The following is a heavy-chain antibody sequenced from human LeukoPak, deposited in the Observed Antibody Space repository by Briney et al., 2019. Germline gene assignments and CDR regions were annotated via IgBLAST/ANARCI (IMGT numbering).Heavy chain of an antibody. D-gene: IGHD3-3*01. CDR1: GYPFTSYG. J-gene: IGHJ4*02. Sequence: ASVKVSCKASGYPFTSYGISWVRQAPGQGLEWMGWISAYNGNTNYAQKLQGRVTMTTDTSTSTAYMELRSLRSDDTAVYYCARDRLESLPYTRFDYWGQGTLVTVSS. V-gene: IGHV1-18*01. CDR2: ISAYNGNT. CDR3: ARDRLESLPYTRFDY.